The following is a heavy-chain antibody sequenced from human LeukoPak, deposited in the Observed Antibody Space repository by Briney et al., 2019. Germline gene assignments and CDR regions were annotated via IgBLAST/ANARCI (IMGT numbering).Heavy chain of an antibody. Sequence: SETLSLTCTVSGGSISSYYWSWIRQPPGKGLEWIGYIYYSGSTNYNPSLKSRVTISVDKSKNQFSLRLSSVTAADTAIYYCASPRAERSTWYAVDYWGQGTLVTVSA. CDR2: IYYSGST. D-gene: IGHD6-13*01. J-gene: IGHJ4*02. CDR3: ASPRAERSTWYAVDY. V-gene: IGHV4-59*12. CDR1: GGSISSYY.